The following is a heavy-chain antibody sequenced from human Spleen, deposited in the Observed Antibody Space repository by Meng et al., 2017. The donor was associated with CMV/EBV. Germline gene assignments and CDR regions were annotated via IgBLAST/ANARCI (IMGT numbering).Heavy chain of an antibody. Sequence: GGSLRLSCAASGFTFSRYGMSWVRQAPGKGLEWVSVMYSGGSSTFYADSVQGRFTISRDESKNTLYLQMNSLRAEDTALYYCAKCSSTSCRYFDYWGQGTLVTV. J-gene: IGHJ4*02. D-gene: IGHD2-2*01. CDR3: AKCSSTSCRYFDY. CDR2: MYSGGSST. CDR1: GFTFSRYG. V-gene: IGHV3-23*03.